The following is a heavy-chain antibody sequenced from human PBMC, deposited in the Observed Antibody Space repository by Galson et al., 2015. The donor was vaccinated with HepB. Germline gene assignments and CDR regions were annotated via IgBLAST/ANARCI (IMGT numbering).Heavy chain of an antibody. Sequence: SVKVSCKASGYTFTSYDINWVRQATGQGLEWMGWMNPNSGNTGYAQKFQGRVTMTRNTSISTAYMELISLRSEDTAVYYCAGGKTPIVLMVYARGYGMDVWVQGTTVTVSS. CDR1: GYTFTSYD. CDR2: MNPNSGNT. J-gene: IGHJ6*02. V-gene: IGHV1-8*01. CDR3: AGGKTPIVLMVYARGYGMDV. D-gene: IGHD2-8*01.